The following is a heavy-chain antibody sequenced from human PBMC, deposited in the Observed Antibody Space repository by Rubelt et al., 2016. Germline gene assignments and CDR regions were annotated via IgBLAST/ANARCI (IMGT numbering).Heavy chain of an antibody. CDR2: IYYSGST. V-gene: IGHV4-34*01. J-gene: IGHJ4*02. D-gene: IGHD1-26*01. CDR1: GGSFSGYY. CDR3: ARTYRYYSDY. Sequence: QVQLQQWGAGLLKPSETLSLTCAVYGGSFSGYYWTWIRQHPGKGLEWIGYIYYSGSTYYNPSLKSRVTISVDTSKNQFSLKVYSVTAADTAGYYCARTYRYYSDYWGQGTLVTVSS.